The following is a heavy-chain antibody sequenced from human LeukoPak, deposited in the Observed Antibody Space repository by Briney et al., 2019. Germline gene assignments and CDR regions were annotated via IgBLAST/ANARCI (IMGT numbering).Heavy chain of an antibody. CDR3: ARDRDYVPDY. J-gene: IGHJ4*02. D-gene: IGHD3-16*01. Sequence: GGSLRLSCAASGFTFSSYSMNWVRQAPGKGLEWVSYISSSSSTIYYADSVKGRFSISRDNSKNTLFLQMNSLGADDTAVYYCARDRDYVPDYWGQGTLVTVSS. CDR1: GFTFSSYS. V-gene: IGHV3-48*04. CDR2: ISSSSSTI.